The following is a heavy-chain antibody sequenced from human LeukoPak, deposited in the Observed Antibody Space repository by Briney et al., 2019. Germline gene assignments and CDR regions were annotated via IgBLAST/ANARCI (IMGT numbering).Heavy chain of an antibody. V-gene: IGHV1-2*02. CDR3: ARASGSYWWFDS. J-gene: IGHJ5*01. CDR1: GYTFTGYS. CDR2: VNPNSGDT. Sequence: RASLKVSCKASGYTFTGYSLHWVRPAPGQGLEWMGCVNPNSGDTNYAQKVQGSVTMTRDTSISTVYMELSRLRSDDTAVYYCARASGSYWWFDSWGQGTLVTASS. D-gene: IGHD1-26*01.